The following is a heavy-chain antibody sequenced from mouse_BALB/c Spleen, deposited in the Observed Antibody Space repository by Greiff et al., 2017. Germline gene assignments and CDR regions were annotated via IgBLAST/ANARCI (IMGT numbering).Heavy chain of an antibody. CDR1: GFTFTDYY. CDR3: ARDSGYDYYAMDY. Sequence: EVKVVESGGGLVQPGGSLRLSCATSGFTFTDYYMSWVRQPPGKALEWLGFIRNKANGYTTEYSASVKGRFTISRDNSQSILYLQMNTLRAEDSATYYCARDSGYDYYAMDYWGQGTSVTVSS. CDR2: IRNKANGYTT. V-gene: IGHV7-3*02. D-gene: IGHD2-2*01. J-gene: IGHJ4*01.